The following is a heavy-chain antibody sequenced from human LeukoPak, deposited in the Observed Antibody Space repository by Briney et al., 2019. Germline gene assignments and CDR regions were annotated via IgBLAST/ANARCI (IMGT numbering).Heavy chain of an antibody. D-gene: IGHD4-17*01. Sequence: GGSLRLSCAASGFTFSTYGMHWVRQAPGKGLEWVAFIRYDGRNKYYADSVKGRFTISRDNSKNTLRLQMNSLRAEDTAVYYCAKEIWPTVTTPGHTHFDYWGQGTLVTVSS. CDR1: GFTFSTYG. CDR3: AKEIWPTVTTPGHTHFDY. V-gene: IGHV3-30*02. J-gene: IGHJ4*02. CDR2: IRYDGRNK.